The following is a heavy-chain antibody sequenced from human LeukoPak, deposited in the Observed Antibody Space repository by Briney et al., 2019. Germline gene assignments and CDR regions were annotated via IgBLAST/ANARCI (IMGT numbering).Heavy chain of an antibody. D-gene: IGHD5-12*01. J-gene: IGHJ4*02. CDR3: ARDVATMDGYDDY. CDR1: GFTFSSYA. CDR2: ISGSGGST. Sequence: GGSLRLSCAASGFTFSSYAMSWVRQAPGKGLEWVSAISGSGGSTYYADSVKGRFTISRDNSKNTLYLQMNSLRSDDTAVYYCARDVATMDGYDDYWGQGTLVTVSS. V-gene: IGHV3-23*01.